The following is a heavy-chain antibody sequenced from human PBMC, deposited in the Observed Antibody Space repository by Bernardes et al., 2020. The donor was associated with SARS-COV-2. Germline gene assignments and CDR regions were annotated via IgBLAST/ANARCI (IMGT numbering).Heavy chain of an antibody. D-gene: IGHD4-17*01. CDR3: ALTSVVPWAFDV. V-gene: IGHV4-61*02. Sequence: SETLCLTCTVSGASLNSGNYYWSWIRQPAGKGLEYIGRFHTGQGTRYNPSLESRVTISIDTSKSQFSLELNSVTAADTAVYYCALTSVVPWAFDVWGPGTMVPVSS. J-gene: IGHJ3*01. CDR2: FHTGQGT. CDR1: GASLNSGNYY.